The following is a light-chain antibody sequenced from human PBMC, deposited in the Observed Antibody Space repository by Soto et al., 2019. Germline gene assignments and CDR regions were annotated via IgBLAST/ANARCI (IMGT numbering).Light chain of an antibody. CDR3: SSYTSITTVV. CDR1: SSDVGSYNY. J-gene: IGLJ2*01. Sequence: QSALTQPASVSGSPGQSITISCTGTSSDVGSYNYVSWYQQHPGKAPKLMIYEVSYRPSGVSNRFSGSKSGSTASLTISGLQAEDEADYYCSSYTSITTVVFGGGTKLTVL. V-gene: IGLV2-14*01. CDR2: EVS.